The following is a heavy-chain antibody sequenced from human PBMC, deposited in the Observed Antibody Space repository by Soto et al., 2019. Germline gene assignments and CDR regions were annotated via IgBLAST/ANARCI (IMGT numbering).Heavy chain of an antibody. CDR3: ARELERRGGWFDP. D-gene: IGHD1-1*01. CDR1: GFTFSSYS. CDR2: ISSSSRNI. Sequence: EVQLVESGGGLVKPGGSLRLSCAASGFTFSSYSMNWVRQAPGKGLEWVSSISSSSRNIYYVDSVKGRFTISRDNAKNSLTLQTHGPRAGATAVYYCARELERRGGWFDPWGQGTLVSVPS. J-gene: IGHJ5*02. V-gene: IGHV3-21*01.